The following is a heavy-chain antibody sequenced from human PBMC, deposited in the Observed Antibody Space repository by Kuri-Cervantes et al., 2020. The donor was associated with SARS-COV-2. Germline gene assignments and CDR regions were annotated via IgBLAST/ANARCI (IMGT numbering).Heavy chain of an antibody. CDR2: IKQDGSEK. V-gene: IGHV3-7*01. J-gene: IGHJ1*01. D-gene: IGHD3-10*01. Sequence: GESLKISCAASGFTFSSYEMNWVRQAPGKGLEWVANIKQDGSEKYYVDSVKGRFTISRDNAKNSLYLQMNSLRAEDTAVYYCASVWFGESFQHWGQGTLVTDSS. CDR1: GFTFSSYE. CDR3: ASVWFGESFQH.